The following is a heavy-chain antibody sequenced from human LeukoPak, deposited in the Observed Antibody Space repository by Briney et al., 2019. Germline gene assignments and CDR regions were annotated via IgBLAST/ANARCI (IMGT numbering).Heavy chain of an antibody. J-gene: IGHJ5*02. V-gene: IGHV4-4*07. D-gene: IGHD4-17*01. Sequence: PSETLSLTCTVCGGSISSYYWSWLRQPAGKGLEWIGRIYTSGSTNYNPSLKSRVTMSVDTSKNQFSLKLSSVTAADTAVYYCARDGTTDYGVPRGWFDPWGQGTLVTVSS. CDR3: ARDGTTDYGVPRGWFDP. CDR2: IYTSGST. CDR1: GGSISSYY.